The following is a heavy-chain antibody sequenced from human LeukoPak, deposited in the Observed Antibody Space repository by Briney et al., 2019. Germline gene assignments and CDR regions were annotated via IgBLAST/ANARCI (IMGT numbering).Heavy chain of an antibody. D-gene: IGHD3-22*01. V-gene: IGHV3-21*01. CDR1: GFTFSNYA. CDR3: ARRGYYDSSGYDY. Sequence: GGSLRLSCAASGFTFSNYAMNWVRQAPGKGLEWVSSISGSSTDIYYADSVKGRFTISSDNAKNSLYLQINSLRAEDTAIYYCARRGYYDSSGYDYWGQGTLVTVSS. J-gene: IGHJ4*02. CDR2: ISGSSTDI.